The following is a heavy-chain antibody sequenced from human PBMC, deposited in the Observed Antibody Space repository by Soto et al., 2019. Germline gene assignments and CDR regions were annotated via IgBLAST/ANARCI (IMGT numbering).Heavy chain of an antibody. V-gene: IGHV4-31*03. CDR1: GGSISSGGYY. CDR3: ARELRRPVHNWFDP. CDR2: IYYSGST. J-gene: IGHJ5*02. D-gene: IGHD6-19*01. Sequence: SETLSLTCTFSGGSISSGGYYWSWIRQHPGKGLEWIGYIYYSGSTYYNPSLKSRVTISVDTSKNQFSLKLSSVTAADTAVYYCARELRRPVHNWFDPWGQGTLVTVSS.